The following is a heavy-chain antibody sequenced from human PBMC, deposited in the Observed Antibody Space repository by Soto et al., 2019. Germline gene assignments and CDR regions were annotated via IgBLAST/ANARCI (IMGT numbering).Heavy chain of an antibody. CDR2: IIPIFGTA. D-gene: IGHD6-19*01. Sequence: QVQLVQSGAEVKKPGSSVKVSCKASGGTFSSYAISWVRQAPGQGLEWMGGIIPIFGTANYAQKFQGRVTITADEATSTAYMELSSLRSEDTAVYYCARELTNLGGAVAGDDAFDIWGQGTMVTVSS. V-gene: IGHV1-69*01. CDR1: GGTFSSYA. J-gene: IGHJ3*02. CDR3: ARELTNLGGAVAGDDAFDI.